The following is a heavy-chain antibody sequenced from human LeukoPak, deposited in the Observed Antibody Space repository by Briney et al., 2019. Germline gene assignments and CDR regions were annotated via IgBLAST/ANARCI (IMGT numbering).Heavy chain of an antibody. CDR1: GFTFSSYN. CDR3: ARDLSGVTGYTYGRGIDY. D-gene: IGHD5-18*01. V-gene: IGHV3-21*01. J-gene: IGHJ4*02. Sequence: PGGSLRLSCAASGFTFSSYNMNWVRQAPGKGLEWVSFISSSSSYIYYADSVKGRFTISRDNAKNSLYLQMNSLRAEDTAVYYCARDLSGVTGYTYGRGIDYWGQGTLVTVSS. CDR2: ISSSSSYI.